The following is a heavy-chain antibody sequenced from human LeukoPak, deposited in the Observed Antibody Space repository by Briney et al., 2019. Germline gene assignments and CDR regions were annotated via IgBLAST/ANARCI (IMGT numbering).Heavy chain of an antibody. Sequence: PSETLSLTCAVYGGSFSGYYWSWIRQPPGKGLEWIGEINHSGSTNYNPSLKRRVTISVDTSKNQFSLKLSSVTAADTAVYYCAADTIVVLPAATYNWFDPWGQGTLVTVSS. J-gene: IGHJ5*02. D-gene: IGHD2-2*01. V-gene: IGHV4-34*01. CDR1: GGSFSGYY. CDR2: INHSGST. CDR3: AADTIVVLPAATYNWFDP.